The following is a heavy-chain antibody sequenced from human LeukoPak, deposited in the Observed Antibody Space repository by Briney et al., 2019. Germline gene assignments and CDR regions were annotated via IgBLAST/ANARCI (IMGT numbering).Heavy chain of an antibody. CDR1: GLTFSSYI. V-gene: IGHV3-30-3*01. CDR2: ISYDGSDT. CDR3: AKDGGLWVSAHWGDS. D-gene: IGHD7-27*01. J-gene: IGHJ4*02. Sequence: GGSLRLSCAASGLTFSSYIMHWTRQAPGKGLEWVAVISYDGSDTCHADSVKGRFTISRDNSKNTLFLQMNSLRAEDTAVYYCAKDGGLWVSAHWGDSWGRGTLVTVSS.